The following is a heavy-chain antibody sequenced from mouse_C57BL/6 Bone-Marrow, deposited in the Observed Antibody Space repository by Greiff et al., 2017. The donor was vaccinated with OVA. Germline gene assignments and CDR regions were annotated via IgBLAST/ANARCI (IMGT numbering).Heavy chain of an antibody. CDR3: ARGMYYYGSSYFDY. CDR1: GYTFTSYW. Sequence: QVQLQQPGAELVMPGASVKLSCKASGYTFTSYWMHWVKQRPGQGLEWIGEIDPYDGDTNYNQKFKGKSTLTVDKSSNTAYMQLSSLTSEDSAVYYCARGMYYYGSSYFDYWGQGTTLTVSS. V-gene: IGHV1-69*01. J-gene: IGHJ2*01. D-gene: IGHD1-1*01. CDR2: IDPYDGDT.